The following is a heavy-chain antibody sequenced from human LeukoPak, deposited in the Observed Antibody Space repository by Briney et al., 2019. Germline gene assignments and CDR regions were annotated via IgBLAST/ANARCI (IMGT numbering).Heavy chain of an antibody. D-gene: IGHD6-19*01. CDR1: GFTFSTYE. J-gene: IGHJ4*02. CDR3: ARAIFGNIAVAGEPSRDY. V-gene: IGHV3-48*03. CDR2: ISSSGKTI. Sequence: GGSLRLSCAASGFTFSTYEMNWVRQAPGKGLEWISYISSSGKTIYYADSVKGRFTISRHNAKNSLYLQMNSLRAEDTAVYYCARAIFGNIAVAGEPSRDYWGQGTLVTVSS.